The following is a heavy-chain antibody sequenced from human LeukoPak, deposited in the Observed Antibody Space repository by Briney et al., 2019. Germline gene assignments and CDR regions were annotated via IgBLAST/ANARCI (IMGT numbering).Heavy chain of an antibody. CDR2: ISSSSSYI. CDR1: GFTFSSYS. D-gene: IGHD3-9*01. J-gene: IGHJ6*02. CDR3: ARDLSGILTGYGMDV. Sequence: PGGSLRLSCTASGFTFSSYSMNWVRQAPGRGLEWVSFISSSSSYIYYADSVKGRFTISRDNAKNSLYLQMNSLRAEDTAVYYCARDLSGILTGYGMDVWGQGTTVTVSS. V-gene: IGHV3-21*01.